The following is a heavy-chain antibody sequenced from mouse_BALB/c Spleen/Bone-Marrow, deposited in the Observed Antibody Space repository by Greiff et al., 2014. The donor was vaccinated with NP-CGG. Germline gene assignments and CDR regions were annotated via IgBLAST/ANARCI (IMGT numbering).Heavy chain of an antibody. J-gene: IGHJ4*01. V-gene: IGHV2-2*02. Sequence: VKLQESGPGLVQPSQSLSITCTVSGFSLTSYGVHRVRQSPGKGLEWLGVIWSGGSTDYNAAFISRLSISKDNSKSQVFFKMNSLQANDTAIYYCARDRWSSSGTPYAMDYWGQGTSVTVSS. D-gene: IGHD4-1*01. CDR2: IWSGGST. CDR3: ARDRWSSSGTPYAMDY. CDR1: GFSLTSYG.